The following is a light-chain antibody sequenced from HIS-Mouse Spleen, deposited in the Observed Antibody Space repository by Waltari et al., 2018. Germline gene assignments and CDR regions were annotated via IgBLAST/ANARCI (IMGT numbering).Light chain of an antibody. Sequence: SYVLTQPPSVSAAPGQTARITCGGNNIGRKSVHWYQQKPGQAQVPVVYDDSDRPSGIPERFSGSNSGNTATLTISRVEAGDEADYYCQVWDSSSDHPVFGGGTKLTVL. CDR2: DDS. CDR3: QVWDSSSDHPV. V-gene: IGLV3-21*02. J-gene: IGLJ2*01. CDR1: NIGRKS.